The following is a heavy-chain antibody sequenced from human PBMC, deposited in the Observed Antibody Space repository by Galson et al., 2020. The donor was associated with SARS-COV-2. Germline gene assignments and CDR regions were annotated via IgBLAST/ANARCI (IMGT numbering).Heavy chain of an antibody. D-gene: IGHD4-17*01. CDR2: IYYSGST. CDR1: GGSISSGGYY. Sequence: SETLSLTCTVSGGSISSGGYYWSWIRQHPGKGLEWIGYIYYSGSTYYNPSLKSRVTISVDTSKNQFSLKLSSVTAADTAVYYCARGSYGDYAVWGQGTLVTVSS. CDR3: ARGSYGDYAV. V-gene: IGHV4-31*03. J-gene: IGHJ4*02.